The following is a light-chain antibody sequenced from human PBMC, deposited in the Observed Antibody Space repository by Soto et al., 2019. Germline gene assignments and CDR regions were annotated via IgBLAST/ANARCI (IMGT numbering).Light chain of an antibody. CDR1: QSVSSSY. J-gene: IGKJ1*01. CDR2: GAS. CDR3: QQYGSSPTCT. Sequence: EIVLTQSPGTLSLSPGERATLSCRASQSVSSSYLAWYQQKPGQAPRLLIYGASSRATGIPDRFSGSGSGTDFTLTISRLEHKDFAVYSCQQYGSSPTCTFGQETKVEI. V-gene: IGKV3-20*01.